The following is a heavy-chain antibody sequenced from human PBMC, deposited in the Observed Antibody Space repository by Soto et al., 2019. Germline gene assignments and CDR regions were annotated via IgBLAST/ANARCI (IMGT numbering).Heavy chain of an antibody. CDR2: IYYSGST. V-gene: IGHV4-59*01. CDR3: ARDYYDNTSYYTYFDY. D-gene: IGHD3-22*01. Sequence: SETLSLTCTVFGGSISNFYWSWIRQPPGKGLEWIGYIYYSGSTSYNPSLKSRVTISVDTSKRQFSLKLSSVTPADTAVYYCARDYYDNTSYYTYFDYWGQGTLVTVSS. J-gene: IGHJ4*02. CDR1: GGSISNFY.